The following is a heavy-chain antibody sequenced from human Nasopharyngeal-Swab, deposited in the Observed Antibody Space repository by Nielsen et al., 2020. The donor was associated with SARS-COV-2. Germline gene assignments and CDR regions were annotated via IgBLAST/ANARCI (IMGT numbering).Heavy chain of an antibody. CDR2: ISAYNGNT. V-gene: IGHV1-18*01. CDR1: GYTFTSYG. J-gene: IGHJ6*02. CDR3: ARALYDFWSGYYTENYGMDV. D-gene: IGHD3-3*01. Sequence: ASVKVSCKASGYTFTSYGISWVRQAPGQGLEWMGWISAYNGNTNYAQKLRGRVTMTTDTSTSTAYMELRSLRSDDTAVYYCARALYDFWSGYYTENYGMDVWGQGTTVTVSS.